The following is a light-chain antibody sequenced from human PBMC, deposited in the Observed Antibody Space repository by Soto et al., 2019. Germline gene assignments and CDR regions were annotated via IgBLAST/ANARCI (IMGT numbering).Light chain of an antibody. CDR2: DAS. Sequence: EIVLTQSPGTLSLSPGERATLSCRASQSVSSNYLAWYQQKPGQAPRLLIYDASTRATGIPARFSGSGSGTDFTLTISSLEPEDFAVYYCQQHLGRHTFGQGTKVDIK. CDR1: QSVSSNY. CDR3: QQHLGRHT. V-gene: IGKV3D-20*02. J-gene: IGKJ1*01.